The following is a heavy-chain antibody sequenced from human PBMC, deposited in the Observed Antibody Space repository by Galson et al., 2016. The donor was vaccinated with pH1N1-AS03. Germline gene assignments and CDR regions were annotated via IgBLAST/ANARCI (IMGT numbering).Heavy chain of an antibody. CDR2: INPGNSDT. D-gene: IGHD7-27*01. J-gene: IGHJ3*01. Sequence: QSGAEVKKPGESLKISCKGSGYSFINYWIVWVRQMPGKGLEWMGIINPGNSDTRYSPSIQGQVTISADKSISTAYLQWSSLKASDTAIYFCARPSPLGIPGRKGLYAFDLWGQGTKVTVSS. CDR3: ARPSPLGIPGRKGLYAFDL. V-gene: IGHV5-51*01. CDR1: GYSFINYW.